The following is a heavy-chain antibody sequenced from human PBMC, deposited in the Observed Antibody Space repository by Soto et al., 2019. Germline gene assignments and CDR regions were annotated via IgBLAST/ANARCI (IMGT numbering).Heavy chain of an antibody. CDR2: IRSKANNYAT. J-gene: IGHJ2*01. V-gene: IGHV3-73*02. CDR1: GFPFSGSA. CDR3: TRHALQYCGGDCYLLPYFDL. D-gene: IGHD2-21*02. Sequence: EVQLVESGGGLVQPGGSLKLSCAAFGFPFSGSAMHWVRQASGKGLEWVGRIRSKANNYATAYAASVKGRFTISRDDSKNTAYLQMNSLKTEDTAVYYCTRHALQYCGGDCYLLPYFDLWGRGTLVTVSS.